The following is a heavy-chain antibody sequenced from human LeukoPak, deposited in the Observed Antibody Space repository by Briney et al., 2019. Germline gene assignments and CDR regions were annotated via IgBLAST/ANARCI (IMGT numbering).Heavy chain of an antibody. CDR3: ARETAVAGYFDY. J-gene: IGHJ4*02. Sequence: ASVKVSCKASGYTFTSYYMHWVRQAPGQGLEWMGIINPSGGSTSYAQKLQGRVTMTRDTSTSTVYMELSSLRSEDTAVYYCARETAVAGYFDYWGQGTLVTVSS. CDR2: INPSGGST. CDR1: GYTFTSYY. V-gene: IGHV1-46*01. D-gene: IGHD6-19*01.